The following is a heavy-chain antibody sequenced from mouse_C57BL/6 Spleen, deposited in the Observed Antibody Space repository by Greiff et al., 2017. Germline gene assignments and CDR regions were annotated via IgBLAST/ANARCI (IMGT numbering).Heavy chain of an antibody. D-gene: IGHD1-1*01. CDR1: GYAFSSYW. J-gene: IGHJ2*01. V-gene: IGHV1-80*01. CDR2: IYPGDGDT. CDR3: ARGPTVVADFDY. Sequence: QVQLQQSGAELVKPGASVKISCKASGYAFSSYWMNWVKQRPGKGLEWIGQIYPGDGDTNYNGKFKGKATLTADKSSSTAYMQLSSLTSEDSAVYFCARGPTVVADFDYWGQGTTLTVSS.